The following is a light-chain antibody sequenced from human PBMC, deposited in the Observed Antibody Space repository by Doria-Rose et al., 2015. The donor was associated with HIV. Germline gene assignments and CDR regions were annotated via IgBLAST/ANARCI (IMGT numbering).Light chain of an antibody. CDR1: QGISSW. J-gene: IGKJ2*01. CDR2: SSS. CDR3: QQANSFQWT. Sequence: DIQLSPPPSCVSSSGGDRVSITFRASQGISSWLAWYQQKPGKAPKLLIYSSSSLQSEVPSRFSGSGSGTDFTLTISMLQPEDFAIYYCQQANSFQWTFGQGTKLEIK. V-gene: IGKV1-12*01.